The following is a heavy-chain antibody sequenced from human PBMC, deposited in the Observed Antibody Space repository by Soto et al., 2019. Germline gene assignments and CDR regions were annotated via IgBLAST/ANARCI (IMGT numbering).Heavy chain of an antibody. Sequence: GGSLRLSCAASGFTFSSYAMSWVRQAPGKGLEWVSAISGSGGSTYYTDSVKGRFTISRDNSKNTLYLQMNSLRAEDTAVYYCAKDRLALSGSYLDYWGQGTLVTVSS. CDR3: AKDRLALSGSYLDY. CDR2: ISGSGGST. D-gene: IGHD1-26*01. CDR1: GFTFSSYA. J-gene: IGHJ4*02. V-gene: IGHV3-23*01.